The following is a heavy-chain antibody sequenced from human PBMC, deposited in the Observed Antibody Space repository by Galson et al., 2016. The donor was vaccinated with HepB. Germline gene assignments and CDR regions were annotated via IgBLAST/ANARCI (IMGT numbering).Heavy chain of an antibody. Sequence: SVKVSCKASGFNFTSHGFSWVRQAPGQGLEWMGWISPYNGNTNYARGLLGRVTMTTDTSTGTVSVELRSLTSYDTGIYYCAREADHSSSGRADSLGQGTLVTVSS. CDR3: AREADHSSSGRADS. CDR1: GFNFTSHG. D-gene: IGHD3-10*01. J-gene: IGHJ4*02. V-gene: IGHV1-18*01. CDR2: ISPYNGNT.